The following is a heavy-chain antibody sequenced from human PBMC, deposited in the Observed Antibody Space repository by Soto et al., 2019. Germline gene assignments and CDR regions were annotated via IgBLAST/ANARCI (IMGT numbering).Heavy chain of an antibody. CDR3: ASTVDNWNYAFDY. CDR1: GFTFSSYS. D-gene: IGHD1-7*01. V-gene: IGHV3-21*01. J-gene: IGHJ4*02. Sequence: GGSLRLSCAASGFTFSSYSMNWVRQAPGKGLEWVSSISSSSSYIYYADTVKGRFTISRDNAKNSLYLQMNSLRAEDTAVYYCASTVDNWNYAFDYWGQGTLVTVSS. CDR2: ISSSSSYI.